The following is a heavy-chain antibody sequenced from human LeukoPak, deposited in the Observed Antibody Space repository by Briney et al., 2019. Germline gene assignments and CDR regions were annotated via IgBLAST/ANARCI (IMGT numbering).Heavy chain of an antibody. CDR1: GYRFTNYW. J-gene: IGHJ4*01. Sequence: GESLEISCKGSGYRFTNYWISWVRKMPGKGLEWMGRIDPCDSYTNYSPSFPGPLTISADKSISTAYLQWSSLKASDTAMYYCARHDDSAMITPYHCWGQGRLVSVSS. CDR3: ARHDDSAMITPYHC. V-gene: IGHV5-10-1*01. D-gene: IGHD5-18*01. CDR2: IDPCDSYT.